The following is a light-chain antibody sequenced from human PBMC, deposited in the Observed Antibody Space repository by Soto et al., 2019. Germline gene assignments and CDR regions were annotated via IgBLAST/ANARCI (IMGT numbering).Light chain of an antibody. CDR3: GTWDSSLSAVL. CDR1: SSNIGNNY. V-gene: IGLV1-51*01. Sequence: QSVLTQPPSVSAATGQKVTISCSGSSSNIGNNYVSWYQQLPGTAPKLLIYDNNKRPSGIPDRFSGSKSGTSATLGITGLQTGDEADYYCGTWDSSLSAVLFGGGTKLTVL. CDR2: DNN. J-gene: IGLJ2*01.